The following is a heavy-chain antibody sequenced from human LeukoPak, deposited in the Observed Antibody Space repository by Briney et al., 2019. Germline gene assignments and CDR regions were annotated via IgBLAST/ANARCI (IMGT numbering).Heavy chain of an antibody. Sequence: GASVKVSCKASGYTFTSYGISWVRQAPGQGLEWMGWISAYNGNTNYAQKLQGRVTMTTDTSTSTAYMELRSLRSDDTAVYYCARDQQQLVPDNWFDPWGQGTLVTVSS. CDR2: ISAYNGNT. CDR1: GYTFTSYG. CDR3: ARDQQQLVPDNWFDP. V-gene: IGHV1-18*01. J-gene: IGHJ5*02. D-gene: IGHD6-13*01.